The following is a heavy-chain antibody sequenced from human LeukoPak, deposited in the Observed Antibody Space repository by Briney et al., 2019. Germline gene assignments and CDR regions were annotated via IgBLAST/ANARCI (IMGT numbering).Heavy chain of an antibody. CDR1: GFTFSTYA. V-gene: IGHV3-23*01. Sequence: GGSLRLSCAASGFTFSTYAMNWVRQAPGKGLEWVSTISGSARTTFYADSVKGRSTISRDNSKNTLYLQMNSLRAEDTAIYYCAKDRLLNCRGDCYIFDYWGQGTVVTVSS. J-gene: IGHJ4*02. CDR3: AKDRLLNCRGDCYIFDY. CDR2: ISGSARTT. D-gene: IGHD2-21*02.